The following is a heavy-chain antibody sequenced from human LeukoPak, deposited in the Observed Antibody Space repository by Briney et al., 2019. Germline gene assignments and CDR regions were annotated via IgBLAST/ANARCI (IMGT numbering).Heavy chain of an antibody. J-gene: IGHJ4*02. CDR2: IYHSGST. D-gene: IGHD6-13*01. CDR1: GGSISSGGYY. CDR3: ARTPRIAAAETDY. V-gene: IGHV4-30-2*01. Sequence: SETLSLTSTVSGGSISSGGYYWSWIRQPPGKGLEWIGYIYHSGSTYYNPSLKSRVTISVDRSKNQFSLKLSSVTAADTAVYYCARTPRIAAAETDYWGQGTLVTVSS.